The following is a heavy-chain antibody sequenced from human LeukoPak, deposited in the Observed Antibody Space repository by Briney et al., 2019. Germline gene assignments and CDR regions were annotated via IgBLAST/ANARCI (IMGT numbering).Heavy chain of an antibody. D-gene: IGHD2-2*02. CDR2: IYYSGIT. CDR3: ARVYPPGEVPAAIRYWGYFQH. V-gene: IGHV4-59*11. J-gene: IGHJ1*01. Sequence: SETLSLTCTVSGGSISSHYWSWIRQPPGKGLEWIGYIYYSGITNYNPSLKSRVTISVDTSKNQFSLKLSSVTAADTAVYYCARVYPPGEVPAAIRYWGYFQHWGQGTLVTVSS. CDR1: GGSISSHY.